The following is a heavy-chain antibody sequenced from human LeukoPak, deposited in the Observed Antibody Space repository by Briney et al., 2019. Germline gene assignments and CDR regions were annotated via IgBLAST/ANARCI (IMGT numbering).Heavy chain of an antibody. D-gene: IGHD6-19*01. CDR1: GFTFSSYS. CDR3: ARRASSGWYPFDY. CDR2: ISSSIGTI. J-gene: IGHJ4*02. Sequence: GGSLRLSCAASGFTFSSYSMNWVRQAPGKGLEWVSYISSSIGTIYYADSVKGRFTISRDNAKNSLYLQMNSLRAEDTAVYYCARRASSGWYPFDYWGQGTLVTVSS. V-gene: IGHV3-48*01.